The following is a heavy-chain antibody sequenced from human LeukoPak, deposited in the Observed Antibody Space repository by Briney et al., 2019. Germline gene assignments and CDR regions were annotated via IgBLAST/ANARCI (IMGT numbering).Heavy chain of an antibody. Sequence: GESLTLSCAASGLTFSSDAMSWVRQAPGKWREWVSAISGSGGNTYYADSVKGRFTISRDNSKNTLYLQMNTLRAGDTAVYSCAKNGRGYSSDYFDYWGQGTLVTVSS. CDR3: AKNGRGYSSDYFDY. J-gene: IGHJ4*02. CDR2: ISGSGGNT. CDR1: GLTFSSDA. D-gene: IGHD5-18*01. V-gene: IGHV3-23*01.